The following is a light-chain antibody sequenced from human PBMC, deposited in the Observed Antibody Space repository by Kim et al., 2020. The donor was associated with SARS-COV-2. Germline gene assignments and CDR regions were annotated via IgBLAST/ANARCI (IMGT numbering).Light chain of an antibody. CDR3: QQYENWPWT. V-gene: IGKV3-15*01. J-gene: IGKJ1*01. CDR2: DAS. CDR1: QSITNN. Sequence: VVPGERAPLSCRASQSITNNLAWYQRKPGQTPRLLIYDASTRATGIPARFSGSGSGTEFTLTISGLQSEDLALYYCQQYENWPWTFGQGTKVDIK.